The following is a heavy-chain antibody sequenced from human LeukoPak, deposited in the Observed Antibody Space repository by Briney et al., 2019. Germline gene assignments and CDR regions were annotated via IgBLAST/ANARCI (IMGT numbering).Heavy chain of an antibody. V-gene: IGHV4-30-2*01. D-gene: IGHD1-26*01. Sequence: SETLSLTCTVSGGSISGSGYYWSWIRQPPGKGLEWIGYIYHTGSTYYNPSLASRVTISVDRSKNQFSLRRTSVTAADTAVFYCARGGVGPTTNWFDPWGQGTLVTVSS. CDR1: GGSISGSGYY. J-gene: IGHJ5*02. CDR3: ARGGVGPTTNWFDP. CDR2: IYHTGST.